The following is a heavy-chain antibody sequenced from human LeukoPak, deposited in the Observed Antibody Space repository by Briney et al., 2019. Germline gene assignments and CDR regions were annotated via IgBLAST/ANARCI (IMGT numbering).Heavy chain of an antibody. CDR2: ISYDGGSG. D-gene: IGHD1-26*01. CDR1: GFSFRTYS. Sequence: PGGSLRLSCAASGFSFRTYSVHWVRQAPGKGLECVAAISYDGGSGHYADSVKGRFIISRDNSKSMLYLQIDSLRVEDTAVYCCARAAYKIVDRHYYYGMDVWGQGTTVTVSS. V-gene: IGHV3-30*04. CDR3: ARAAYKIVDRHYYYGMDV. J-gene: IGHJ6*02.